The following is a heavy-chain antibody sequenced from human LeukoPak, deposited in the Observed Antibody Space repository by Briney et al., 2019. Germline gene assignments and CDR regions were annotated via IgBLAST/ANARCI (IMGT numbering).Heavy chain of an antibody. Sequence: PSETLSLTCTVSGYSISSGYYWGWIRQPPGKGLEWIGSIYYSGGTYYNPSLKSRVTISVDTSKNQFSLKLSSVTAADTAVYYCARHDVVYPASYYFDYWGQGTLVTVSS. CDR3: ARHDVVYPASYYFDY. D-gene: IGHD2-8*02. V-gene: IGHV4-38-2*02. J-gene: IGHJ4*02. CDR1: GYSISSGYY. CDR2: IYYSGGT.